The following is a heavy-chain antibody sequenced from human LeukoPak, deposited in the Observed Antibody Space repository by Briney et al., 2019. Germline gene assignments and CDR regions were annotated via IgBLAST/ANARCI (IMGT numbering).Heavy chain of an antibody. J-gene: IGHJ4*02. V-gene: IGHV1-2*06. CDR1: GYTFTGHY. Sequence: SSVNVSCKASGYTFTGHYLNWLRQAPGRGLEWMGRINPNSGDTKYADKFLGRVIMTRDTSTSTAYLELNGLRSDDTASYYCARDMWELPSDYYYDFWGQGTLVTVSS. D-gene: IGHD1-26*01. CDR2: INPNSGDT. CDR3: ARDMWELPSDYYYDF.